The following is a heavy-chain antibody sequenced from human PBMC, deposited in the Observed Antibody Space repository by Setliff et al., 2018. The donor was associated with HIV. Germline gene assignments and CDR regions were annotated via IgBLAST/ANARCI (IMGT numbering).Heavy chain of an antibody. V-gene: IGHV3-23*01. CDR1: GYTFNNYA. J-gene: IGHJ6*03. D-gene: IGHD3-9*01. CDR2: VAGNAVNT. Sequence: GGSLRLSCAASGYTFNNYAMSWVRQAPGKGLEWVSTVAGNAVNTYHADSVKGRFTISRDNSKNTLYLQMNSLRAEDTALYYCARGDQTGYYTTYYYYMDLWGKGTTVTVSS. CDR3: ARGDQTGYYTTYYYYMDL.